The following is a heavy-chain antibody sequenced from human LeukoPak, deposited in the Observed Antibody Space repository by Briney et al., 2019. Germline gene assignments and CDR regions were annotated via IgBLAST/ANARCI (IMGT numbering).Heavy chain of an antibody. CDR1: GYSISSGYY. D-gene: IGHD1-1*01. CDR2: IYHSGST. CDR3: ARLWRAAIDY. Sequence: SETLSLTCAVSGYSISSGYYWGWIRQPPGKGLEWIGSIYHSGSTYYNPSLKSRVTISADTSKNQFSLKLSSVTAADTAVYYCARLWRAAIDYGGQGTLVTVSS. J-gene: IGHJ4*02. V-gene: IGHV4-38-2*01.